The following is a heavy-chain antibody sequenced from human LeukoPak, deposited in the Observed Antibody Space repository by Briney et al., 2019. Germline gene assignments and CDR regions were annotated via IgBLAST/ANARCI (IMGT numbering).Heavy chain of an antibody. D-gene: IGHD6-19*01. CDR2: ISGSGGST. CDR1: GFTFSSYW. Sequence: GGSLRLSCAASGFTFSSYWMHWVRQAPGKGLEWVSAISGSGGSTYYADSVKGRFTISRGNSKNTLYLQMNSLRAEDTAVYYCAKAGDGIAVAGSYFDYWGQGTLVTVSS. CDR3: AKAGDGIAVAGSYFDY. V-gene: IGHV3-23*01. J-gene: IGHJ4*02.